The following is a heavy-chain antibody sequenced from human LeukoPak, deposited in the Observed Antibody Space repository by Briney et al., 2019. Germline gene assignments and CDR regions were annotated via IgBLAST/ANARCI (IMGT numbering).Heavy chain of an antibody. CDR2: ISSSSSYI. CDR1: GFTFSSYS. V-gene: IGHV3-21*06. CDR3: ARVLLGMSAFDL. J-gene: IGHJ3*01. Sequence: GGSLRLSCAASGFTFSSYSMNWVRQAPGKGLEWVSSISSSSSYIYYADSVKGRFTISRDNAKNSLFLQMNSLRADDTAVYSCARVLLGMSAFDLWGQGTMVSVSS. D-gene: IGHD3-9*01.